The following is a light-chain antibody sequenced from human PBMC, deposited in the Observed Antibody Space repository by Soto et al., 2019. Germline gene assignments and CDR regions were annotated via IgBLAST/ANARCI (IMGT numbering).Light chain of an antibody. V-gene: IGLV6-57*04. Sequence: FMLTQPPSVSESPGKTVTISCTRSSGSIASNYVQWYQQRPGSAPTTVIYEDNQRPSGVPDRFSGSIDSSSNSASLTISGLKTEDEADYFCQSYDSSNVVFGGGTQLTVL. CDR3: QSYDSSNVV. CDR2: EDN. J-gene: IGLJ3*02. CDR1: SGSIASNY.